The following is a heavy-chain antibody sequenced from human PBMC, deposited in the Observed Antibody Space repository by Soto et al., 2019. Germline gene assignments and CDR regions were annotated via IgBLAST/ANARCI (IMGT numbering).Heavy chain of an antibody. J-gene: IGHJ4*02. CDR1: GFTFSTYW. D-gene: IGHD4-4*01. CDR2: INPDGGEK. CDR3: ARDSYSLFAF. V-gene: IGHV3-7*03. Sequence: GGSLRLSCAASGFTFSTYWMSWVRQAPGKGLEWVANINPDGGEKYFVDSVKGRFTISRDNAKNSLYLQMNSLRAEDTAVYYCARDSYSLFAFGGQGTLVTVSS.